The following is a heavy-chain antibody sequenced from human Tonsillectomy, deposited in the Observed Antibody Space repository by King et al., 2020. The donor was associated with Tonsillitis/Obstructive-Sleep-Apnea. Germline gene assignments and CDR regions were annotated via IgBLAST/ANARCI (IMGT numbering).Heavy chain of an antibody. CDR2: ISWSSNSI. CDR3: AKDLIIAVSGTPGDAFDI. Sequence: VQLVESGGGLVEPGRSLRLSCAASGFTFDDYAMYWVRQVPGKGLEWVSGISWSSNSIGYADSVRGRFTISRDNAKNSLYLQMNSLRAEDTALYYCAKDLIIAVSGTPGDAFDIWGQGTKVTVSS. D-gene: IGHD6-13*01. V-gene: IGHV3-9*01. J-gene: IGHJ3*02. CDR1: GFTFDDYA.